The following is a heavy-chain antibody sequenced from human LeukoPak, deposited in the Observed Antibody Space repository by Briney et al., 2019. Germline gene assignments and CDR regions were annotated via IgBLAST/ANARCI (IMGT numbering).Heavy chain of an antibody. Sequence: SETLSLTCTVSGGSISSGDYYWSWIRQPSGKGLEWIGYIYYSGSTYYNPSLKSRVTISVDTSKNQFSLKLSSVTAADTAVYYCAGWNPTMTTVRDYWGQGTLVTVSS. CDR2: IYYSGST. V-gene: IGHV4-30-4*01. CDR3: AGWNPTMTTVRDY. CDR1: GGSISSGDYY. J-gene: IGHJ4*02. D-gene: IGHD4-17*01.